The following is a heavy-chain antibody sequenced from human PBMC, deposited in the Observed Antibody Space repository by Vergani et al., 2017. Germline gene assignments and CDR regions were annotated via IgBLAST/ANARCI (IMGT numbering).Heavy chain of an antibody. Sequence: QVQLQESGPGLVKPSQTLSLTCTVSGGSISSGGYYWSWIRQHPGKGLEWIGYIYYSGSTYYNPSLKSRVTISVDTSKNQFSLKLSSVTAADTAVYYCARAITYYYDSSGYYGDQYYFDYWGQGTLVTVSS. V-gene: IGHV4-31*03. CDR3: ARAITYYYDSSGYYGDQYYFDY. CDR1: GGSISSGGYY. J-gene: IGHJ4*02. CDR2: IYYSGST. D-gene: IGHD3-22*01.